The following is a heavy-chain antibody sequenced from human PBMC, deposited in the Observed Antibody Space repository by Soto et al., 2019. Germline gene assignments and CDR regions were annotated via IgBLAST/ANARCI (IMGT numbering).Heavy chain of an antibody. CDR2: INHSGST. CDR3: ARGRTIYYYDSSGFDY. J-gene: IGHJ4*02. Sequence: PSETLSLTCAVYGGSFSGYYCSWIRQPPGKGLEWIGEINHSGSTNYNPSLKSRVTISVDTSKNQFSLKLSSVTAADTAVYYCARGRTIYYYDSSGFDYWGQGTLVTISS. V-gene: IGHV4-34*01. CDR1: GGSFSGYY. D-gene: IGHD3-22*01.